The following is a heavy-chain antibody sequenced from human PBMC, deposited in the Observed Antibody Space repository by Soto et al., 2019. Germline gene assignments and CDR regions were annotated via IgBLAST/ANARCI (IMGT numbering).Heavy chain of an antibody. J-gene: IGHJ5*02. Sequence: GGSLRLSCAASGFTFSSYSMNWVLQAPWKGLEWVSSISGSSSYTYYADSVKGRFTISRDNAKNTLYLQMNSLRAEDTAVYYCAKDLEQLGFDPWGQGTLVTVSS. CDR1: GFTFSSYS. CDR3: AKDLEQLGFDP. D-gene: IGHD6-6*01. CDR2: ISGSSSYT. V-gene: IGHV3-21*04.